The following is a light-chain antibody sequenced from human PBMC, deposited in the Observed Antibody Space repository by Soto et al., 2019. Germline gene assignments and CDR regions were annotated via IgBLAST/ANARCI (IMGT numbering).Light chain of an antibody. CDR3: QQSFSTPRT. J-gene: IGKJ1*01. CDR1: QSISSW. V-gene: IGKV1-39*01. Sequence: PSTLSASVGDRVTITCRASQSISSWLAWYQQKPGKAPKLLIYGASSLQSGVPSRFSGSGSGTDFTLTISSLQPEDFGTYYCQQSFSTPRTFGQGTKVDI. CDR2: GAS.